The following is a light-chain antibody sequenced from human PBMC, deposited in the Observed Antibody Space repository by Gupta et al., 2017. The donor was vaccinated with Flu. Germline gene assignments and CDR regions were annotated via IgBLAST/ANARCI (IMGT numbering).Light chain of an antibody. CDR1: QSVSSN. J-gene: IGKJ2*04. Sequence: EIVMTQSPATLSVSPGERATLSCRASQSVSSNLAWYQQKPGQAPRLLIYGASTRATGIPARLSGSGSGTECTLTISRLQSEDFAVYDCQQYNNWPPRGSFGQGTKLEIK. CDR2: GAS. CDR3: QQYNNWPPRGS. V-gene: IGKV3-15*01.